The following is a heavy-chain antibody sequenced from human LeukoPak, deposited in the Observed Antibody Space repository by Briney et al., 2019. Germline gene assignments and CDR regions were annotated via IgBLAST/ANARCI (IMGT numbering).Heavy chain of an antibody. CDR3: AGGYPYYFDY. J-gene: IGHJ4*02. CDR2: IYYSGST. V-gene: IGHV4-39*07. D-gene: IGHD3-22*01. CDR1: GGSISSSSYY. Sequence: SETLSLTCTVSGGSISSSSYYWGWIRQPPGKGLEWIGSIYYSGSTYYNPSLKSRVTVSVDTSKNQFSLKLSSVTAADTAVYYCAGGYPYYFDYWGQGTLVTVSS.